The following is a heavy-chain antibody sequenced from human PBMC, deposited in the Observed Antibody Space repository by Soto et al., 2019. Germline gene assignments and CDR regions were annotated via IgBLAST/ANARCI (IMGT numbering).Heavy chain of an antibody. V-gene: IGHV3-23*01. CDR1: GFTFSDYS. CDR3: SKDLTARPRGFDY. J-gene: IGHJ4*02. D-gene: IGHD6-6*01. CDR2: IGNSGSAT. Sequence: GGSLRLSCAASGFTFSDYSMSWVRQVPGKGLEWVSGIGNSGSATCYPDSVKGRFTISRDNSKNTLYLQMSNLRAEDTALYFCSKDLTARPRGFDYWGQGALVTVSS.